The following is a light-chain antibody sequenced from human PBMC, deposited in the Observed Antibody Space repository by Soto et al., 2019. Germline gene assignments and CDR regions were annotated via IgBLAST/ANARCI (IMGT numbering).Light chain of an antibody. CDR3: QQYNNWPLA. CDR1: QSVSSN. V-gene: IGKV3-15*01. J-gene: IGKJ4*01. Sequence: EIVMTQSPATLSVSPGEGATLSCRASQSVSSNLAWYQQRPGQAPRLLIYGASTRATGIPARFSGSGSGTEFTLTISRLQSEDFGVYYCQQYNNWPLAFGGGTKVEIK. CDR2: GAS.